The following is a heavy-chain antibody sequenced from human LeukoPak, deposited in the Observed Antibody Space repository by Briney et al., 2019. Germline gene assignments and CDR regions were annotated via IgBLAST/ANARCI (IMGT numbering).Heavy chain of an antibody. CDR2: ISSSSSYI. J-gene: IGHJ5*02. V-gene: IGHV3-21*01. CDR1: GSTFSSYS. D-gene: IGHD6-13*01. Sequence: GGSLRLSCAASGSTFSSYSMNWVRQAPGKGLEWVSSISSSSSYIYYADSVKGRFTISRDNAKNSLYLQMNSLRAEDTAVYYCARDVVAAAGTDIYNWFDPWGQGTLVIVSS. CDR3: ARDVVAAAGTDIYNWFDP.